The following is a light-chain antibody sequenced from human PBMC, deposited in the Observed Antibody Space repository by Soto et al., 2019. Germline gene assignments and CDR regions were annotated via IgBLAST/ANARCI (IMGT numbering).Light chain of an antibody. CDR2: GAS. CDR3: QQYNNWPRT. CDR1: QSVSSN. V-gene: IGKV3-15*01. J-gene: IGKJ1*01. Sequence: EIVMTQSPATLSVSPGERDTLSCRASQSVSSNLAWYQQKPGQAPRLLIYGASTRSTGIPARFSGSGSGTESTLTISSLQSEDFAVYYCQQYNNWPRTFGQGTKVEIK.